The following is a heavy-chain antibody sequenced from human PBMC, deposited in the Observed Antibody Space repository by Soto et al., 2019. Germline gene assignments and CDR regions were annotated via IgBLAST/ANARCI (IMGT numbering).Heavy chain of an antibody. CDR2: MSFDGSIK. V-gene: IGHV3-30*03. CDR3: ATIAVAPAFDI. Sequence: QVQLVESGGGVVQPGRSLRLSCAASGFIFSSYGMNWVRQAPGKGLEWVAVMSFDGSIKYYADSVKGRFTISRDNSKNTRYLQMNSLRAEDTAVYYCATIAVAPAFDIWGQGTMVTVSS. CDR1: GFIFSSYG. J-gene: IGHJ3*02. D-gene: IGHD6-13*01.